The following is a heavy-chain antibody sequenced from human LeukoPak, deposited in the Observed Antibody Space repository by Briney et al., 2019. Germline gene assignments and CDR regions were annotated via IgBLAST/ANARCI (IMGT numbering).Heavy chain of an antibody. J-gene: IGHJ4*02. D-gene: IGHD2-15*01. V-gene: IGHV5-51*01. CDR2: IYPGDSDT. CDR3: ARLTKYCSGATCYQKYYFDY. Sequence: GESLQTSCKGSGYSFTSYWIGWVRQMSGKGLEWMGIIYPGDSDTRYSPSFQGQVTISADKSISTAYLQWSSLKASDTAMYYCARLTKYCSGATCYQKYYFDYWGQGTLVTVSS. CDR1: GYSFTSYW.